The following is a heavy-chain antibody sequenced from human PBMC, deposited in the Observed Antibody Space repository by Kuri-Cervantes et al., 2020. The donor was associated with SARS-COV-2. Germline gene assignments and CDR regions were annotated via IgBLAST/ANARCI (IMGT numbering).Heavy chain of an antibody. J-gene: IGHJ4*02. Sequence: LSLTCAASGFTFSSYSMNWVRQAPGKGLEWVSAISGSGGSTYYADSVKGRFTISRDNSKNTLYLQMNSLRAEDTAVYYCANQPGYDFWSGYSYWGQGTLVTVSS. CDR2: ISGSGGST. CDR3: ANQPGYDFWSGYSY. V-gene: IGHV3-23*01. D-gene: IGHD3-3*01. CDR1: GFTFSSYS.